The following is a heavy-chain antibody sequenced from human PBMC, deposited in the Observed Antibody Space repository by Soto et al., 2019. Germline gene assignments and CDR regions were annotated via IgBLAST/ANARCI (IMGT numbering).Heavy chain of an antibody. CDR3: AREKEALDF. CDR1: GFTFSSYA. V-gene: IGHV3-30-3*01. CDR2: IAYDGRNK. J-gene: IGHJ4*02. Sequence: QVQLVESGGVVVQPGRSLRLSCAPSGFTFSSYAMHWVRQAPGKVLEWVAVIAYDGRNKYYAASVKGRFTISRDNSKNTLYLQMNSLRAEDTAVYYGAREKEALDFWGQGTMVTVSS.